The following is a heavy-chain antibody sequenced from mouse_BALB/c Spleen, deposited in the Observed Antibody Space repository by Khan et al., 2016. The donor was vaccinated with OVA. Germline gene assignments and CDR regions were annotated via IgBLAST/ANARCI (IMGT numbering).Heavy chain of an antibody. CDR3: ARREKYGYDPSWFAY. Sequence: QVQLKQSGAKLVRPGASVKLSCKASGYTFTSYWMNWVRQRPRQGLEWIGKINPSDSESHYNHMFKDKATLTVDKSSGTAYMQLSSLTSEDSAVYYCARREKYGYDPSWFAYWGQGTLVTVSA. J-gene: IGHJ3*01. V-gene: IGHV1-52*01. D-gene: IGHD2-2*01. CDR2: INPSDSES. CDR1: GYTFTSYW.